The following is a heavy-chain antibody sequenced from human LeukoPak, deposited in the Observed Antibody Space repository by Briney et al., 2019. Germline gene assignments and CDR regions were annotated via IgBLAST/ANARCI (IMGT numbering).Heavy chain of an antibody. CDR3: ARGGVTYYYGSGSPYYYMDV. CDR1: GYTFTSYD. CDR2: MNPNSGNT. Sequence: WASVKVSCKASGYTFTSYDINWVRQATGQGLEWMGWMNPNSGNTGYAQKFQGRVTMTRNTSISTAYMELSSLRSDDTAVYYCARGGVTYYYGSGSPYYYMDVWGKGTTVTISS. J-gene: IGHJ6*03. V-gene: IGHV1-8*01. D-gene: IGHD3-10*01.